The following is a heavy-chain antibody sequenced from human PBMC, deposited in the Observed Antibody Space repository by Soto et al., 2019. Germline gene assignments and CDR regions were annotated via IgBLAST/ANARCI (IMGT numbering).Heavy chain of an antibody. Sequence: QVQLQESGPGLVKPSQTLSLTCTVSGGSISSGGYYWSWIRQHPGKGLEWIGYIYYSGSTYYNPSFPRRVSLTVDTSKSQFSLKPRSVSSAGRAVYYSASDRANFDFGYWGQASVVTVSS. J-gene: IGHJ4*02. V-gene: IGHV4-31*03. CDR1: GGSISSGGYY. D-gene: IGHD2-21*01. CDR3: ASDRANFDFGY. CDR2: IYYSGST.